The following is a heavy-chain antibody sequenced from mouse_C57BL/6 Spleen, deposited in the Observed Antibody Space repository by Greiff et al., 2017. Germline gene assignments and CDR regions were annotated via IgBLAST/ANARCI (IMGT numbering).Heavy chain of an antibody. V-gene: IGHV1-42*01. CDR2: ISPSTGGT. D-gene: IGHD1-1*01. Sequence: EVQLQQSGRELVKPGASVKISCTASGYSFTGYYLNWVKQSPEKSLEWIAAISPSTGGTNYNQKVKARSTLTVDKASSTAYMQLKSLTSEDSAIYYCARRSSYGYAMDYWGHGTSVTVSS. CDR3: ARRSSYGYAMDY. J-gene: IGHJ4*01. CDR1: GYSFTGYY.